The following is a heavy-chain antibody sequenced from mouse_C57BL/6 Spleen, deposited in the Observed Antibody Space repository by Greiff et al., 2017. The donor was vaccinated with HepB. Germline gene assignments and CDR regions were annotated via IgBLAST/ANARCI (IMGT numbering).Heavy chain of an antibody. Sequence: EVQVVESGGGLVKPGGSLKLSCAASGFTFSDYGMHWVRQAPEKGLEWVAYISSGSSTIYYADTVKGRFTISRDNAKNTLFLQMTSLRSEDTAMYYCARSYYGIAYAMDYWGQGTSVTVSS. J-gene: IGHJ4*01. V-gene: IGHV5-17*01. D-gene: IGHD2-10*01. CDR3: ARSYYGIAYAMDY. CDR2: ISSGSSTI. CDR1: GFTFSDYG.